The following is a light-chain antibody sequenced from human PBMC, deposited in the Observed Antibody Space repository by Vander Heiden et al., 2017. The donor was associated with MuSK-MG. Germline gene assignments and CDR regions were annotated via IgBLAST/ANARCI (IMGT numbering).Light chain of an antibody. Sequence: EIVLTQSPATLSLSPGDRATLSCRASQSAGSSLAWYQQKPGQAPRLLIYVAYNRAPGSPARFSGSGSRTDVSLTISSLDPEEFAVYYCQHRITFGQGTRLEIK. CDR1: QSAGSS. CDR3: QHRIT. CDR2: VAY. V-gene: IGKV3-11*01. J-gene: IGKJ5*01.